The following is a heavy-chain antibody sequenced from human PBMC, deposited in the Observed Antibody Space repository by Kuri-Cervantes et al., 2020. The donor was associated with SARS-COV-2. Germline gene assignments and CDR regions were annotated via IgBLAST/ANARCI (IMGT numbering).Heavy chain of an antibody. CDR2: INPNSGGT. CDR1: GYTFTGYY. CDR3: ARVSGGDYSFHY. Sequence: ASVKVSCKASGYTFTGYYMHWVRQAPGQGLEWMGWINPNSGGTNYAQKFQGRVTMTRDTSTSTVYMELSSLRSEDAAVYYCARVSGGDYSFHYWGQGTLVTVSS. J-gene: IGHJ4*02. V-gene: IGHV1-2*02. D-gene: IGHD2-21*02.